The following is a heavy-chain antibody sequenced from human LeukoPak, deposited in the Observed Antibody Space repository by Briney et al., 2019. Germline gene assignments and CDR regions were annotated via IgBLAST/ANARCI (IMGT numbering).Heavy chain of an antibody. CDR1: EFKFSTYG. D-gene: IGHD2-8*02. Sequence: PGGSLRLSCAASEFKFSTYGMHWVRQVPGKGLEWVAVISYDGRSNNYADSVKGRFTISRDNSRNTLYLQMNSLRAEDTAVYFCAREEYCTETDCLHGRFYFDYWGQGTLVTVSS. V-gene: IGHV3-30*03. CDR2: ISYDGRSN. CDR3: AREEYCTETDCLHGRFYFDY. J-gene: IGHJ4*02.